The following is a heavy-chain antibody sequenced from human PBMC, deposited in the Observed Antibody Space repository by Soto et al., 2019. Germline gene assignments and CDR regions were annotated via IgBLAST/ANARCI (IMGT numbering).Heavy chain of an antibody. J-gene: IGHJ6*02. CDR1: GYSFTSYW. V-gene: IGHV5-51*01. CDR2: MYPGNSDT. D-gene: IGHD2-2*01. CDR3: ARHYYRFCSNTSCVPCGMDV. Sequence: PGESLKISCKGSGYSFTSYWIGWVRQMPGKGLEWMGIMYPGNSDTRYSPSFQGQVTISADKSISTAYLQWSSLKASDTAMYYCARHYYRFCSNTSCVPCGMDVWGQGTTVTVSS.